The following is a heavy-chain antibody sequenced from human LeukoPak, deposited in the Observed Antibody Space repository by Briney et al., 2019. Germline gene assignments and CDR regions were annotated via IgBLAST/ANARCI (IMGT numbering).Heavy chain of an antibody. J-gene: IGHJ4*02. V-gene: IGHV1-69*01. CDR1: GGTFSSYA. CDR3: ARDSKYYYGSGSLDY. D-gene: IGHD3-10*01. CDR2: IIPIFGTA. Sequence: ASVKVSCKASGGTFSSYAIRWVRQAPGQGLEWMGGIIPIFGTANHAQKFQGRVTITADESTSTAYMELSSLRSEDTAVYYCARDSKYYYGSGSLDYWGQGTLVTVSS.